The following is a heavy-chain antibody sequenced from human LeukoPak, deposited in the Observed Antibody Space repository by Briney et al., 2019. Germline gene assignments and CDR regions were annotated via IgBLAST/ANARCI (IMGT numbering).Heavy chain of an antibody. V-gene: IGHV3-53*01. D-gene: IGHD3-10*01. CDR2: SYSAGAT. J-gene: IGHJ4*02. CDR1: GFTVSSNL. CDR3: AREKYGSGPQPFDY. Sequence: PGGSLRLSCAASGFTVSSNLMTWVRQSPGRGLEWLSSSYSAGATYYADSVKGRFTISRDHSNNSVSLQMTNLRAEDTAVYYCAREKYGSGPQPFDYWGQGTLVTVSS.